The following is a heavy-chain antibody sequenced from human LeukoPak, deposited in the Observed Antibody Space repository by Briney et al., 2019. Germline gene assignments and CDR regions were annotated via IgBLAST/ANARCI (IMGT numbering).Heavy chain of an antibody. D-gene: IGHD3-10*01. V-gene: IGHV4-4*07. CDR3: ARMVLLCFGEGYYMDV. CDR2: IYTSGST. CDR1: GGSISSYY. Sequence: SETLSLTCTVSGGSISSYYWSWIRQPAGKGLEWIGRIYTSGSTNYNPSRKSRVTMSVDTSKNQFSLKLSSVTAADTAVYYCARMVLLCFGEGYYMDVWGKGTTVTISS. J-gene: IGHJ6*03.